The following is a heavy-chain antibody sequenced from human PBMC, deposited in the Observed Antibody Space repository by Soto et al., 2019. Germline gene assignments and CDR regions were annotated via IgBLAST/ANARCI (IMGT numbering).Heavy chain of an antibody. CDR3: ARATPMVRGVTQRYYYYYGMDV. J-gene: IGHJ6*02. CDR2: IIPIFGTA. D-gene: IGHD3-10*01. Sequence: GDSVKVSCKASGGTFSSYAISWVRQAPGQGLEWMGGIIPIFGTANYAQKFQGRVTITADESTSTAYMELSSLRSEDTAVYYCARATPMVRGVTQRYYYYYGMDVWGQGTTVTVSS. CDR1: GGTFSSYA. V-gene: IGHV1-69*13.